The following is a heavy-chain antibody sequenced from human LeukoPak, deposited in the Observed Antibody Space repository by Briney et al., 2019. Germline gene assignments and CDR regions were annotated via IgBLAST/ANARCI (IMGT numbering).Heavy chain of an antibody. CDR1: GGSLSSSSYY. V-gene: IGHV4-39*01. Sequence: PSETLSLTCTVSGGSLSSSSYYWGWIRQPPGKGLEWIGSIYYSGSTYYNPSLKSRVTISVDTSKNQFSLKVTYVTAADTAVYYCVRHGGGYCSGGSCYVDYWGQGTLVTVSS. CDR3: VRHGGGYCSGGSCYVDY. J-gene: IGHJ4*02. CDR2: IYYSGST. D-gene: IGHD2-15*01.